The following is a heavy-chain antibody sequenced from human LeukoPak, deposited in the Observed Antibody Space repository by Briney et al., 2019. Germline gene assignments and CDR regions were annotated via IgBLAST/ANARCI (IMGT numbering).Heavy chain of an antibody. CDR1: GFTFSSYA. CDR2: ISGSGGST. Sequence: GGSLRLSCAASGFTFSSYAMSWVRQAPGKGLERVSAISGSGGSTYYADSVKGRFTISRDNSKNTLYLQMNSLRAEDTAVYYCAKGQGGYENHNWFDPWGQGTLVTVS. CDR3: AKGQGGYENHNWFDP. J-gene: IGHJ5*02. V-gene: IGHV3-23*01. D-gene: IGHD5-12*01.